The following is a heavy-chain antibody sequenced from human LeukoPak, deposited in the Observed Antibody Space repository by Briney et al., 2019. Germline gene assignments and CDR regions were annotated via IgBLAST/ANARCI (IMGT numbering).Heavy chain of an antibody. CDR2: IYYSGST. D-gene: IGHD1-14*01. CDR1: GGSISSSSYY. J-gene: IGHJ4*02. Sequence: SETLSLTCTVSGGSISSSSYYWGWIRQPPGKGLEWIGSIYYSGSTYYNPSLKSRVTMSVDTSKNQFSLKLSSVTAADTAVYYCARENQTDSRYFDYWGQGTLVTVSS. CDR3: ARENQTDSRYFDY. V-gene: IGHV4-39*07.